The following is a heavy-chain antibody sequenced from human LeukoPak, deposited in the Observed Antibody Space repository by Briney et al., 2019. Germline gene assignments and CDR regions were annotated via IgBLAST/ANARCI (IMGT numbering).Heavy chain of an antibody. V-gene: IGHV1-2*02. CDR3: ARVFPMIVRNWFDP. CDR2: INPNSGGT. Sequence: GASVKVSCKASGYTFTGYYMHWVRQAPGQGLEWMGWINPNSGGTNYAQKFQGRVTMTRDTSISTAYMELSRLRSDDTAVYYCARVFPMIVRNWFDPWGQGTLVTVSS. J-gene: IGHJ5*02. CDR1: GYTFTGYY. D-gene: IGHD3-22*01.